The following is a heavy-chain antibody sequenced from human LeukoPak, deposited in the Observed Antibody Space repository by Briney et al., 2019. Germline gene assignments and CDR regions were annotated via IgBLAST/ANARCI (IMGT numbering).Heavy chain of an antibody. CDR1: GFTFSDYG. CDR3: ARDYYGSGSMDV. D-gene: IGHD3-10*01. J-gene: IGHJ6*03. Sequence: PGGSLRLSCAASGFTFSDYGMSWVRQAPGKGLEWVSSISSSSSYIYYADSVKGRFNISRDNAKNSLYLQMNSLRAEDTAVYYCARDYYGSGSMDVWGKGTTVTISS. V-gene: IGHV3-21*01. CDR2: ISSSSSYI.